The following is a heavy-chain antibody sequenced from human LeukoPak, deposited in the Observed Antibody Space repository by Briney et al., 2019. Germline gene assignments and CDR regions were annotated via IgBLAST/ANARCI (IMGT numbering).Heavy chain of an antibody. J-gene: IGHJ4*02. Sequence: SETLALTCSVSGDSISSSSYYWGWIRQPPGKGLEWIGSIYYSGSTYYKPSLKSRVTISVDTSENQFSLKLSSVTAADTAVYYCAREISPADSSSAFDYWGQGTLVTVSS. CDR3: AREISPADSSSAFDY. D-gene: IGHD6-6*01. CDR2: IYYSGST. CDR1: GDSISSSSYY. V-gene: IGHV4-39*02.